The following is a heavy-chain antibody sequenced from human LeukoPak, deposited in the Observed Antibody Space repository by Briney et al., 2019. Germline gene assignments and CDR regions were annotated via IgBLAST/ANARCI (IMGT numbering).Heavy chain of an antibody. Sequence: EASVKVSCKASEYSFNSYYMHWVRQAPGQGLGGMGMINPGGGTTTHTQKFQGRVTMTSDTSTSTVHMQLSSLRSDDTAIYYCATDSSGWFPPHYFYYAMDVWGQGTTITVSS. V-gene: IGHV1-46*02. D-gene: IGHD6-19*01. CDR1: EYSFNSYY. J-gene: IGHJ6*02. CDR2: INPGGGTT. CDR3: ATDSSGWFPPHYFYYAMDV.